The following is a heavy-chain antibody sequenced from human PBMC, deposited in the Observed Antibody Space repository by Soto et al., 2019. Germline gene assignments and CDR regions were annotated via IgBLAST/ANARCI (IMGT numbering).Heavy chain of an antibody. CDR2: FDPEDFQT. V-gene: IGHV1-24*01. Sequence: AGVKVSCKVSGYTLTQFRMHWVRQAPGEGHEWMGGFDPEDFQTIYAQKLQGRVTMTDDTSTDTAYVNPSSLRSEDTAVYYCAPRDIVAGYYPYDAFDIWGQGTIVTVSS. CDR3: APRDIVAGYYPYDAFDI. CDR1: GYTLTQFR. D-gene: IGHD3-9*01. J-gene: IGHJ3*02.